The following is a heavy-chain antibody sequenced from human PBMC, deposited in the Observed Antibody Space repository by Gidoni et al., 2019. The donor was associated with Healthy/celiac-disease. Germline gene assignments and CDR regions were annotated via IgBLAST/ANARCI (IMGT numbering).Heavy chain of an antibody. J-gene: IGHJ4*02. CDR3: ARDSPVSGGSGPYYFDY. D-gene: IGHD2-15*01. CDR2: ISSSSSYI. Sequence: EVQLVESGGGLVKPGGSLRLSCAASGFTFRSYSMNWVRQAPGKGLGWVSSISSSSSYIYYADSVKGRFTISRDNAKNSLYLQMNSLRAEDTAVYYCARDSPVSGGSGPYYFDYWGQGTLVTVSS. V-gene: IGHV3-21*01. CDR1: GFTFRSYS.